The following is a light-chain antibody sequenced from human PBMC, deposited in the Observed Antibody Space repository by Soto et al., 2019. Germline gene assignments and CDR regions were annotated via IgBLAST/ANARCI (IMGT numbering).Light chain of an antibody. V-gene: IGKV1-5*03. CDR3: QNYNSYSEA. CDR2: KAS. Sequence: DIQMTQSPSTLSASVVDRVTITCRASQSISSWLAWYQQKPGKAPKLLIYKASSLESGVPSRFSGSGSGTEFTLTIRSMQPDDFATYYCQNYNSYSEAFGQGTQLAIK. CDR1: QSISSW. J-gene: IGKJ1*01.